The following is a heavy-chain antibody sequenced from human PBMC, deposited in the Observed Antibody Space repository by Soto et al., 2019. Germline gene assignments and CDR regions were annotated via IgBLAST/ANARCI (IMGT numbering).Heavy chain of an antibody. CDR2: IYYSGST. Sequence: SETLSLTCTVSGGSISSGDYYWSWIRQPPGKGLEWIGYIYYSGSTYYNPSLKSRVTISVDTSKNQFSLKLSSVTAADTAVYYCASDITPHNWFDPWGQGTLVTVSS. D-gene: IGHD1-20*01. J-gene: IGHJ5*02. V-gene: IGHV4-30-4*01. CDR3: ASDITPHNWFDP. CDR1: GGSISSGDYY.